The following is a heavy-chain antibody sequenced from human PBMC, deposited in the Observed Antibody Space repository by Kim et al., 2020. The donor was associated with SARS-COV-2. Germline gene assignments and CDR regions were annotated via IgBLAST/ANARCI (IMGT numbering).Heavy chain of an antibody. CDR2: ISSSSSYI. CDR1: GFTFSSYS. V-gene: IGHV3-21*01. Sequence: GGSLRLSCAASGFTFSSYSMNWVRQAPGKGLEWVSSISSSSSYIYYADSVKGRFTISRDNAKNSLYLQMNSLRAEDTAVYYCARKIKGTEGMDVWGQGTTVTVSS. J-gene: IGHJ6*02. CDR3: ARKIKGTEGMDV. D-gene: IGHD3-10*01.